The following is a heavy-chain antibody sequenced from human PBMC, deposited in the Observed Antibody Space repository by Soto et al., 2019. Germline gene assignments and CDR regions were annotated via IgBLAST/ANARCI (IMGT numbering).Heavy chain of an antibody. Sequence: GASVKVSCKASGYTFTSYYMHWVRQAPGQGLEWMGIINPSGGSTSYAQKFQGRVTMTRDTSTSTVYMELSSLRSEDTAVYYCARERITMVRGVIDYYYYGMDVWGQGTTVTVSS. CDR3: ARERITMVRGVIDYYYYGMDV. V-gene: IGHV1-46*01. D-gene: IGHD3-10*01. J-gene: IGHJ6*02. CDR2: INPSGGST. CDR1: GYTFTSYY.